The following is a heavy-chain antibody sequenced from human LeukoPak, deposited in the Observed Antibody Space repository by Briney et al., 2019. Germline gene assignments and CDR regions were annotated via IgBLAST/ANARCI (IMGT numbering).Heavy chain of an antibody. CDR2: ISYDGSNK. CDR3: ARSYSVAAAAHNWFDP. CDR1: GFTFSSYA. V-gene: IGHV3-30-3*01. D-gene: IGHD6-13*01. Sequence: PGRSLRLSCAASGFTFSSYAMHWVRQAPGKGLEWVAVISYDGSNKYYADSVKGRFTISRDSSKNTLYLQMNSLRAEDTAVYYCARSYSVAAAAHNWFDPWGQGTLVTVSS. J-gene: IGHJ5*02.